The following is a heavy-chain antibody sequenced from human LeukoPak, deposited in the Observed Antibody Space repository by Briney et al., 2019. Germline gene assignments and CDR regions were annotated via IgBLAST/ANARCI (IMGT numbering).Heavy chain of an antibody. Sequence: PSETLSLTCTVSGGSISSSSYYWGWIRQPPGKGLEWIGSIYYSGSTYYNPSLKSRVTISVDTSKNQFALKLSSVTAADTAVYYCARRSGSYYATHFDYWGQGTLVTVSS. CDR2: IYYSGST. D-gene: IGHD1-26*01. J-gene: IGHJ4*02. CDR1: GGSISSSSYY. V-gene: IGHV4-39*01. CDR3: ARRSGSYYATHFDY.